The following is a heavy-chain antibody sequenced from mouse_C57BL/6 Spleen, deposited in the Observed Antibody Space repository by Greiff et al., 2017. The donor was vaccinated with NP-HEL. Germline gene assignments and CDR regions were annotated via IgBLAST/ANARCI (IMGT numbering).Heavy chain of an antibody. CDR2: ISNGGGST. CDR3: ARRGLYGNYGYAMDY. D-gene: IGHD2-1*01. J-gene: IGHJ4*01. V-gene: IGHV5-12*01. CDR1: GFTFSDYY. Sequence: EVMLVESGGGLVQPGGSLKLSCAASGFTFSDYYMYWVRQTPEKRLEWVAYISNGGGSTYYPDTVKGRFTISRDNAKNTLYLQMSRLKSEDTAMYYCARRGLYGNYGYAMDYWGQGTSVTVSS.